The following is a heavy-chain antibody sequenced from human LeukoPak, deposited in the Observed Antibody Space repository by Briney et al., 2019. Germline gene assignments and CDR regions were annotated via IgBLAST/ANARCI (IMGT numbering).Heavy chain of an antibody. V-gene: IGHV3-30*01. D-gene: IGHD1-1*01. CDR3: AVGGGVRTTGTTHFDY. CDR2: ISYDGSNK. J-gene: IGHJ4*02. Sequence: HPGGSLRLPCAASGFTFSSYAMHWVRQAPGKGLEWVAVISYDGSNKYYADSVKGRFTISRDNSKNPLYLQMNRLRAEGTGGYYCAVGGGVRTTGTTHFDYWGQGTLVTVSS. CDR1: GFTFSSYA.